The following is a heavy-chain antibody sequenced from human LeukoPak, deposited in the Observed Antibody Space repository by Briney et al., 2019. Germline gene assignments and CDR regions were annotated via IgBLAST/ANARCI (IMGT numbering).Heavy chain of an antibody. CDR1: GGSISSGGYY. CDR2: IYHSGST. V-gene: IGHV4-30-2*01. CDR3: AQFGELSIDY. D-gene: IGHD3-10*01. J-gene: IGHJ4*02. Sequence: SETLSLTCTVSGGSISSGGYYWSWIRQPPGKGLEWIGYIYHSGSTYYNPSLKSRVTISVDRSKNQFSLKLSSVTAADTAVYYCAQFGELSIDYWGQGTLVTVSS.